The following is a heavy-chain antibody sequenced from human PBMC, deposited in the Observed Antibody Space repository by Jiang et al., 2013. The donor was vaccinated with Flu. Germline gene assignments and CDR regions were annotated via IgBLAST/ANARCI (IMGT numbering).Heavy chain of an antibody. Sequence: GPGLVKPSETLSLTCTVSGGSISSYYRSWIRQPPGKGLEWIGYIYYSGSTNYNPSLKSRVTISVDTSKNQFSLKLSSVTAADTAVYYCAKPGNWGGDDAFDIWGQGTMVTVSS. V-gene: IGHV4-59*08. CDR2: IYYSGST. J-gene: IGHJ3*02. D-gene: IGHD7-27*01. CDR1: GGSISSYY. CDR3: AKPGNWGGDDAFDI.